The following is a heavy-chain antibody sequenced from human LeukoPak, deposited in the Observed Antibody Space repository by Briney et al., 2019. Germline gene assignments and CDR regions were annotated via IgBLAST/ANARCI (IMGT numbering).Heavy chain of an antibody. CDR1: GFTFSSHG. D-gene: IGHD3-9*01. CDR2: ISYDGSNK. J-gene: IGHJ4*02. Sequence: GGSLRLSCAASGFTFSSHGMHWVSQAPGKGLGWVAVISYDGSNKYYADSVKGRFTISRDNSKNTLYLQMNSLRAEDTAVYYCAKFPQTSYYDILTGYQYGYYFDYWGQGALVTVSS. CDR3: AKFPQTSYYDILTGYQYGYYFDY. V-gene: IGHV3-30*18.